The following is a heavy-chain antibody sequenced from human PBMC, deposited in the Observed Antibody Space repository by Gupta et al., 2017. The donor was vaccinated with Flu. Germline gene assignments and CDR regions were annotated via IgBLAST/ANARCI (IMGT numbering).Heavy chain of an antibody. CDR2: ISGSGGST. D-gene: IGHD3-22*01. Sequence: EVQLLESGGGLVQPGGSLRLSCAASGFTFISYDMSWSRPAPGKGLEWVSTISGSGGSTYYADSVKSRFTISRDNSKNTLFLQMNSLRAEDTAVYYCAKDALVGYYYDSSGLDYWGQGTLVTVSS. V-gene: IGHV3-23*01. J-gene: IGHJ4*02. CDR3: AKDALVGYYYDSSGLDY. CDR1: GFTFISYD.